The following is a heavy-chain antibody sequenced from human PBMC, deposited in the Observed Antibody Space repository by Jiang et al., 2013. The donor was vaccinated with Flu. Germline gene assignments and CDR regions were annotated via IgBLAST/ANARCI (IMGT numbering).Heavy chain of an antibody. D-gene: IGHD6-19*01. Sequence: VKVSCKASGYTFISYGISWVRQAPGQGLEWMGWISAYNGNTNYAQKLQGRVSMTTDTSTSTAYMELRSLRSDDTAVYYCARDSSGWYPNYWGQGTLVTVSS. CDR2: ISAYNGNT. CDR3: ARDSSGWYPNY. J-gene: IGHJ4*02. V-gene: IGHV1-18*01. CDR1: GYTFISYG.